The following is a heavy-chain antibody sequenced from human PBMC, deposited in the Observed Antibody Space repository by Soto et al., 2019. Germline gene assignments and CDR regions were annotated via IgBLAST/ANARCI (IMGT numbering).Heavy chain of an antibody. V-gene: IGHV3-23*01. CDR1: GFTFRSYG. Sequence: EVQLLESGGGLVQPGGSLRLSCAASGFTFRSYGMTWVRQAPGKGLEWVSFSSATGSGTYYADSVKGRFTISRDKSKNTLYLQMTSPRADDTAVYYCAKDRRAGGNYGFYSDFWGQGALVIVSS. J-gene: IGHJ4*02. CDR3: AKDRRAGGNYGFYSDF. CDR2: SSATGSGT. D-gene: IGHD1-7*01.